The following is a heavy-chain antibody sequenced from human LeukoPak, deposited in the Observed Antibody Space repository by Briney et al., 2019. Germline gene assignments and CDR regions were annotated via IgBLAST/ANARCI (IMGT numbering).Heavy chain of an antibody. D-gene: IGHD3-16*01. CDR1: GFTFSGSA. CDR2: IRGKANTYAT. J-gene: IGHJ4*02. CDR3: TTSAYDCVWAYYFDY. Sequence: GGSLRLSCAASGFTFSGSAIHWVRQAPGKGLEWVGRIRGKANTYATLYDASVKGRFTISRDDSKNTAYLQMNSLKTEDTAVYYCTTSAYDCVWAYYFDYWGQGTLVTVSS. V-gene: IGHV3-73*01.